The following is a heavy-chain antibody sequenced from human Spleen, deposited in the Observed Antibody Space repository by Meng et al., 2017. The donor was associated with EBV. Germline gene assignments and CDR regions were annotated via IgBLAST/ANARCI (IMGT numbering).Heavy chain of an antibody. J-gene: IGHJ4*02. D-gene: IGHD6-19*01. V-gene: IGHV1-18*01. CDR3: ARDPSSYSSGWYVPFDY. Sequence: LVQCGAEVKKPGSLVKVSCKASGYTFTSYGIGWVRQAPGQGLEWMGWISAYNGNTNYAQKLQGRVTMTTDTSTSTAYMELRSLRSDDTAVYYCARDPSSYSSGWYVPFDYWGQGTLVTVSS. CDR2: ISAYNGNT. CDR1: GYTFTSYG.